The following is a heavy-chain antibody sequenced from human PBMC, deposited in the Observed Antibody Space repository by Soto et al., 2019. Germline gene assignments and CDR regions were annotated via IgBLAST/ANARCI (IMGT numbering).Heavy chain of an antibody. D-gene: IGHD1-1*01. CDR3: ARGEPPFYYYGMGV. V-gene: IGHV3-13*01. J-gene: IGHJ6*02. CDR1: GITFGSYD. Sequence: VGSLRLSCVASGITFGSYDFHWVRQGRGKGLEWVSTIGTAGDTFYSASVRGRFTVSREDAKNSLYLQMNSLRAGDTAVYFCARGEPPFYYYGMGVWGQGTTVTVSS. CDR2: IGTAGDT.